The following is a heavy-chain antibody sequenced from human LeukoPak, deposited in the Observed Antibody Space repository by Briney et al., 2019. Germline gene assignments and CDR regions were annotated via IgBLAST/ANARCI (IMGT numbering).Heavy chain of an antibody. Sequence: PGGSLRLSCAASGFTLSDYYMSWIRQAPGKGVGWGGVIWYDGSNKYYADSVKGRFTISRDNSKNTLYLQMNSLRAEDTAVYYCARGEKTISLFRRLHFDYWGQGTLVTVSS. CDR3: ARGEKTISLFRRLHFDY. D-gene: IGHD5-24*01. V-gene: IGHV3-33*08. J-gene: IGHJ4*02. CDR2: IWYDGSNK. CDR1: GFTLSDYY.